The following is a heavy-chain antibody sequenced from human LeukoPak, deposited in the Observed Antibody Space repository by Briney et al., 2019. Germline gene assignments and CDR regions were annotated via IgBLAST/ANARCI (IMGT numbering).Heavy chain of an antibody. CDR1: AFSISSYN. J-gene: IGHJ4*02. CDR3: ARVGDSNDLVY. V-gene: IGHV4-59*01. CDR2: IHNNGVT. Sequence: PSETLSLTCAVYAFSISSYNWSWLRQPPGKGLEWIGYIHNNGVTNYNPSLKSRGTMSVDTSKNQFSLKLTSVTAADTAVYYCARVGDSNDLVYWGQGTLVTVSS. D-gene: IGHD1-1*01.